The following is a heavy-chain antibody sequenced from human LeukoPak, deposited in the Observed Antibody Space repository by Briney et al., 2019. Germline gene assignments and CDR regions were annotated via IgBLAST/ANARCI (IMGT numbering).Heavy chain of an antibody. CDR3: AKNTRGGPLLAFNYFDC. D-gene: IGHD3-10*01. V-gene: IGHV3-23*01. Sequence: GGSLRLSCAASGFTFSSYAMSWVRQAPGKGLEWVSAISGSGGSTYYADSVKGRFTISRDNSKNTLYLQMNSLRAEDTAVYYCAKNTRGGPLLAFNYFDCWGQGTLVTVSS. CDR1: GFTFSSYA. J-gene: IGHJ4*02. CDR2: ISGSGGST.